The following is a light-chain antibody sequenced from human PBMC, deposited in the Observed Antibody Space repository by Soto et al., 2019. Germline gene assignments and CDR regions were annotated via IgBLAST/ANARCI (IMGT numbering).Light chain of an antibody. Sequence: QSALTQPASASGSPGQSVTISCTGTSSDVGSYNLVSWYQQHPGKAPKLMIYEGIKRPSGVSDRFSGSKSGNTASLTISGRQAEEEADDYCCSYAGSSTDLVFGGGTKLTVL. J-gene: IGLJ2*01. V-gene: IGLV2-23*01. CDR3: CSYAGSSTDLV. CDR1: SSDVGSYNL. CDR2: EGI.